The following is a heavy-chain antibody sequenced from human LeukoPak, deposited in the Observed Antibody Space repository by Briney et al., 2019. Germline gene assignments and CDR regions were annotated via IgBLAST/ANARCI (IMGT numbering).Heavy chain of an antibody. J-gene: IGHJ4*02. CDR2: INPSSGST. V-gene: IGHV1-46*01. D-gene: IGHD1-26*01. CDR3: ARASTSGRRFDF. Sequence: ASVKASCKASGYTFTSYYIHWVRQAPGQGLEWMGVINPSSGSTTYAQNFQGRVTMTRDTSTTTVYMELTSLRSEDTAVYFCARASTSGRRFDFWGQGTLVTVSS. CDR1: GYTFTSYY.